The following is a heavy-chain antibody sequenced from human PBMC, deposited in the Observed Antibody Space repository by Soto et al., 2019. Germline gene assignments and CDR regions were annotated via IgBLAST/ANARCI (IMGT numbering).Heavy chain of an antibody. CDR2: VSDNGGSRGGT. V-gene: IGHV3-23*01. CDR1: GFMFNNSA. Sequence: GSLRLSCKASGFMFNNSAMTWVRQAPGQGLQWVASVSDNGGSRGGTYYADSVKGRFTISRDNSKNTLYLQLDSLTGADTAVYYCARAKAVVIAALDIWGQGTMVTVSS. J-gene: IGHJ3*02. D-gene: IGHD2-21*01. CDR3: ARAKAVVIAALDI.